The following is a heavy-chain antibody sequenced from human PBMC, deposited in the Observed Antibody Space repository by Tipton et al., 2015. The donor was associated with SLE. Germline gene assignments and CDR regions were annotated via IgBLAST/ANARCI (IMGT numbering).Heavy chain of an antibody. D-gene: IGHD2-21*02. V-gene: IGHV3-64D*08. CDR3: ARGDPIHY. Sequence: DSVKGRFSISRDYSKNTLYLQLSSLRAEDTAVYYCARGDPIHYWGQGTLVTVSS. J-gene: IGHJ4*02.